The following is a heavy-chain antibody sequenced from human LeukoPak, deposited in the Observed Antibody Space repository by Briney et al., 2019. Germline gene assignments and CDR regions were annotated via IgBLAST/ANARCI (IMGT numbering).Heavy chain of an antibody. CDR3: ASGGSYDY. CDR2: ISGRGGST. CDR1: GFTLSSYA. V-gene: IGHV3-23*01. Sequence: GESLRLSCAASGFTLSSYAMSWVRQAPGKGLEWVSAISGRGGSTYYADSVKGRFTISRGNSKNTLYLQMNSLRAEDTAVYYCASGGSYDYWGQGTLVTVSS. D-gene: IGHD2-15*01. J-gene: IGHJ4*02.